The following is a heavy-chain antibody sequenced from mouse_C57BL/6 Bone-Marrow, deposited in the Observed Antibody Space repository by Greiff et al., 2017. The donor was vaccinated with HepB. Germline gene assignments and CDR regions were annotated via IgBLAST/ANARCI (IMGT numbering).Heavy chain of an antibody. CDR3: ARCLLRYYAMDY. CDR1: GYTFTSYG. CDR2: IYPRSGNT. D-gene: IGHD1-1*01. Sequence: QVHVKQSGAELARPGASVKLSCKASGYTFTSYGISWVKQRTGQGLEWIGEIYPRSGNTYYNEKFKGKATLTADKSSSTAYMELRSLTSEDSAVYFCARCLLRYYAMDYWGQGTSVTVSS. J-gene: IGHJ4*01. V-gene: IGHV1-81*01.